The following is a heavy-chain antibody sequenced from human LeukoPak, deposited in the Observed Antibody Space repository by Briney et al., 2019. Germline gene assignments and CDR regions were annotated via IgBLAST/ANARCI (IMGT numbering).Heavy chain of an antibody. V-gene: IGHV1-8*01. D-gene: IGHD3-22*01. CDR1: GYTFTRYD. J-gene: IGHJ6*02. CDR2: MNPNSGNT. CDR3: ARVAYYYDSAGLYLNYFYGMDV. Sequence: ASVKVSCKASGYTFTRYDINWVRQATGQGLEWMGWMNPNSGNTGYAQKFQGRVTMTRNTSISTAYMELSSLRSEDTAVYYCARVAYYYDSAGLYLNYFYGMDVWGQGTTVTVSS.